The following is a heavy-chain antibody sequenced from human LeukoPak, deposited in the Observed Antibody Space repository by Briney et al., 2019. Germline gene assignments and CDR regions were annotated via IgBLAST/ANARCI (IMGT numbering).Heavy chain of an antibody. V-gene: IGHV3-30*18. CDR3: AKTIKIEAITNMDV. Sequence: GGSLRLSCAASGLTFSTYGMHWVRQAPGKGLEWVAVISHDGSNKKYAGSVKGRFTISRDNSKKTVYLQMNTMRTEDKAIYYCAKTIKIEAITNMDVWGQGTTVTVSS. J-gene: IGHJ6*02. CDR1: GLTFSTYG. CDR2: ISHDGSNK. D-gene: IGHD5-12*01.